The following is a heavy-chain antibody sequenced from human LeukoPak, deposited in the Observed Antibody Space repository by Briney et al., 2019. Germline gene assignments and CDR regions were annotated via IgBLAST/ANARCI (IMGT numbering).Heavy chain of an antibody. D-gene: IGHD3-10*01. CDR3: AKDRRYVLLFH. V-gene: IGHV3-30*18. Sequence: GGSLRLSCAASGFTFSSYGMHWVRQAPGKGLEWVAVISYDGSNKYYADSVKGRFTISRDNSKNTLYLQMNSLRAEDTAVYYCAKDRRYVLLFHWGQGTLVTGSS. J-gene: IGHJ4*02. CDR1: GFTFSSYG. CDR2: ISYDGSNK.